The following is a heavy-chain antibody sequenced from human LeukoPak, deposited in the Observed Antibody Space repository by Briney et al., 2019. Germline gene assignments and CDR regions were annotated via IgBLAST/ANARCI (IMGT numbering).Heavy chain of an antibody. CDR3: ARTKGLWSTLIYYYYGMDV. Sequence: GRSLRLSCAASGFTFSSYAMHWVRQAPGKGLEWVAVISYDGSNKYYADSVKGRFTISRDNSKNTLYLQMNSLRAEDTAVYYCARTKGLWSTLIYYYYGMDVWGQGTTVTVSS. D-gene: IGHD2-21*01. V-gene: IGHV3-30-3*01. CDR2: ISYDGSNK. CDR1: GFTFSSYA. J-gene: IGHJ6*02.